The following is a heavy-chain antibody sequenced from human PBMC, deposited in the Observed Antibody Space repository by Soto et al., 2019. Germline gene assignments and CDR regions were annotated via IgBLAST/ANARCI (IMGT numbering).Heavy chain of an antibody. D-gene: IGHD1-1*01. Sequence: QVQQVQSGAEVKRPGSSVRVSCKASGGTFKTYAITWVRQAPGRGLEWMGGIIPLFGSANYSQNFQGRVTITADESTNTAYMELTSLRSEDTAVYYCARETGTLYFYYYGMDVWGQGTTVTVSS. V-gene: IGHV1-69*12. J-gene: IGHJ6*02. CDR1: GGTFKTYA. CDR2: IIPLFGSA. CDR3: ARETGTLYFYYYGMDV.